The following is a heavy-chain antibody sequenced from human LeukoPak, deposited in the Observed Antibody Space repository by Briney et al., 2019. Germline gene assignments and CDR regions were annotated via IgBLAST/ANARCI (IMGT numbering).Heavy chain of an antibody. CDR3: AKARHRKTASYYYDSSGYSHWFDP. J-gene: IGHJ5*02. CDR2: ISGSGGST. Sequence: PGGSLRLSCAASGFTFSSYAMSWVRQAPGKGLEWVSAISGSGGSTYYADSVKGRFTISRDNSKNTLYLQMNSLRAEDTAVYYCAKARHRKTASYYYDSSGYSHWFDPWGQGTLVTVSS. D-gene: IGHD3-22*01. CDR1: GFTFSSYA. V-gene: IGHV3-23*01.